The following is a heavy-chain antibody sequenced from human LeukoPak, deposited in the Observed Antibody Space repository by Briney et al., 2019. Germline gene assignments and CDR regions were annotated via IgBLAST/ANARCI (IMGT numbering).Heavy chain of an antibody. CDR1: GFTFSSYS. CDR3: ARVLNDYGDYVFDY. J-gene: IGHJ4*02. Sequence: GGSLRLSCAASGFTFSSYSMNWVRQAPGEGLEWVSSINSSSSYIYYADSLKGRFTISRDNTKNSLYLQMNSLRAEDTGVYYCARVLNDYGDYVFDYWGQGTLVTVSS. CDR2: INSSSSYI. V-gene: IGHV3-21*01. D-gene: IGHD4-17*01.